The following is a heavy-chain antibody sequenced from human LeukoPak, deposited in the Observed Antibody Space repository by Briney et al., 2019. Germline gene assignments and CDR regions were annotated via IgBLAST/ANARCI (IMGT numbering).Heavy chain of an antibody. V-gene: IGHV1-69*13. Sequence: ASVKVSCKASGGTFSSYAIGWVRQAPGQGLEWMGGIIPIFGTANYAQKFQGRVTITADESTSTAYMELSSLRSEDTAVYYCAVAGRWLQFHYYGMDVWGQGTMVTVSS. D-gene: IGHD5-24*01. CDR2: IIPIFGTA. CDR1: GGTFSSYA. J-gene: IGHJ6*02. CDR3: AVAGRWLQFHYYGMDV.